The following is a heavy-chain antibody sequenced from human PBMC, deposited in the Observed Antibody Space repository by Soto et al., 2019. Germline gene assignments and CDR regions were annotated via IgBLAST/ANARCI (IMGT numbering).Heavy chain of an antibody. CDR1: GFPFSSFS. D-gene: IGHD3-10*01. V-gene: IGHV3-21*02. CDR2: IGRVSTYI. CDR3: ARVTAGSGSYQIDL. Sequence: QLVESGGGLVKPGRSLRLSCVASGFPFSSFSLNWIRQAPGKGLEWVSSIGRVSTYIYYADSVRGRFTVSRDNAKNSGYLQMNGLTAEDSGIYYCARVTAGSGSYQIDLWGQGTLVTVSS. J-gene: IGHJ4*02.